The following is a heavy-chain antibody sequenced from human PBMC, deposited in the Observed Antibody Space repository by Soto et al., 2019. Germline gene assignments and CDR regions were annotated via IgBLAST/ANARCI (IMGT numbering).Heavy chain of an antibody. V-gene: IGHV4-34*01. CDR2: INHSGST. CDR1: GGSFSGYY. Sequence: SETLSLTCAVYGGSFSGYYWSWIRQPPGKGLEWIGEINHSGSTNYNPSLKSRVTISVDTSKNQFSLKLSSVTAADTAVYYCARRGRRDSYGTGHWFDHWGQGTLVTVSS. J-gene: IGHJ5*02. D-gene: IGHD5-18*01. CDR3: ARRGRRDSYGTGHWFDH.